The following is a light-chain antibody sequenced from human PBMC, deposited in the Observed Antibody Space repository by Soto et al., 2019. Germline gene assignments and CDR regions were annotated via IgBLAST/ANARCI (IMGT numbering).Light chain of an antibody. CDR3: SAWDDNLHGWV. Sequence: QSVLTQPPSVSQAPGQRVTISCSGSTSNIGNHDVNWYQHLPGKPPKLLIYFDDLLPSGVSDRFSGSRSGTSASQAISGLLSEDEGDYYCSAWDDNLHGWVFGGGTKLTVL. V-gene: IGLV1-36*01. CDR1: TSNIGNHD. J-gene: IGLJ3*02. CDR2: FDD.